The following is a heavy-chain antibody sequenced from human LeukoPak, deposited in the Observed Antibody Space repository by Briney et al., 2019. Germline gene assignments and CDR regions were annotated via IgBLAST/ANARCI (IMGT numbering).Heavy chain of an antibody. J-gene: IGHJ4*02. CDR2: IKQDGSEK. V-gene: IGHV3-7*01. Sequence: GGSLRLSCAASGFTFSSYWMSWVRQAPGKGLEWVANIKQDGSEKYYVDSVKGRFTISRDNAKNSLYLQMNSLRAEDTAVYYCARATLGYYSSTSCYTGYFDYWGQGTLVTVSS. CDR1: GFTFSSYW. CDR3: ARATLGYYSSTSCYTGYFDY. D-gene: IGHD2-2*02.